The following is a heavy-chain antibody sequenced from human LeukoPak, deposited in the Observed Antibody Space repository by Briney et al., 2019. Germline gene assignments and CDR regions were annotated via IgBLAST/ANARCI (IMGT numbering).Heavy chain of an antibody. J-gene: IGHJ3*02. Sequence: ASVKVSCKVSGYTLTELSMHWVRQAPGKGLEWMGGFDPEDGETIYAQKFQGRVTMTEDTSTDTAYMELSSLRSEDTAVYYCATTPSSFTMIVVVFAFDIWGQGTMVTVSS. CDR2: FDPEDGET. CDR3: ATTPSSFTMIVVVFAFDI. CDR1: GYTLTELS. V-gene: IGHV1-24*01. D-gene: IGHD3-22*01.